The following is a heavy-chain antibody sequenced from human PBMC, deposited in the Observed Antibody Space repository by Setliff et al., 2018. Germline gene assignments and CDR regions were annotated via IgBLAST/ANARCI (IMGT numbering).Heavy chain of an antibody. CDR1: GGSFSGYY. J-gene: IGHJ4*02. CDR2: INHSGST. V-gene: IGHV4-34*01. Sequence: TLSLTCAVYGGSFSGYYWSWIRQPPGKGLEWIGEINHSGSTNYNPALKSRVTISVDTSKNQFSLKLSSVTAADTAVYYCARRYNFWSGYFDYWGQGTLVTVSS. D-gene: IGHD3-3*01. CDR3: ARRYNFWSGYFDY.